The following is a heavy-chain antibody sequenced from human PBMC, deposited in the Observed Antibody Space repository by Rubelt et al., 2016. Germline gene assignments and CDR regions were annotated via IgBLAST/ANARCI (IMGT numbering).Heavy chain of an antibody. CDR3: ASWPLGYCSGGTCYSFDY. V-gene: IGHV4-34*01. Sequence: QVQLQQWGAGLLKPSETLSLTCVVSGGSFSAYYWSWIRQPPGKGLEWIGEINHSGSTTYNPSLKSRVTMSVDTSKNQFSRRLSAWTAADTAVYYCASWPLGYCSGGTCYSFDYWGQGTLVTVSS. J-gene: IGHJ4*02. D-gene: IGHD2-15*01. CDR1: GGSFSAYY. CDR2: INHSGST.